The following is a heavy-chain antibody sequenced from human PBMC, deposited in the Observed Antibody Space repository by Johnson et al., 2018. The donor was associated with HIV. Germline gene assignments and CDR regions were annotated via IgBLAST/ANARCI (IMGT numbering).Heavy chain of an antibody. Sequence: VQLVESGGGVVQPGGSLRLSCAASGFTFSSYAMHWVRQAPGKGLEWVSAISGSGGSTYYADSVKGRFTISRDNAKNSLYLQMNSLRAEDTAVYYCASPPDAFDIWGQGTMVTVSS. CDR1: GFTFSSYA. V-gene: IGHV3-23*04. CDR2: ISGSGGST. J-gene: IGHJ3*02. CDR3: ASPPDAFDI.